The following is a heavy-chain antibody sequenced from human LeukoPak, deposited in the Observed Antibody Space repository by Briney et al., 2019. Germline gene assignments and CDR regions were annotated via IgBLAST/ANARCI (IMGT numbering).Heavy chain of an antibody. D-gene: IGHD3-10*01. CDR2: IIPIFGTA. V-gene: IGHV1-69*06. Sequence: ASVKVSCKASGGTFSSYAISWVRQAPGQGLEWMGRIIPIFGTANYAQKFQGRVTITADKSTSTAYMELSSLRSEDTAVYYCASGSGSYRTPYYYMDVWGTGTTVTVSS. CDR1: GGTFSSYA. J-gene: IGHJ6*03. CDR3: ASGSGSYRTPYYYMDV.